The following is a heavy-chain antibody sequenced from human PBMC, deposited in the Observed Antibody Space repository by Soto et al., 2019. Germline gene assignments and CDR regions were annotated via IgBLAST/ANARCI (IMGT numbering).Heavy chain of an antibody. CDR1: GFTFSGSA. Sequence: GGSLRLSCAASGFTFSGSAMHWVRQASGKGLEWVGRIRSKANSYATAYAASVKGRFTISRDDSKNTAYLQMNSLKTEDTAVYYCTVYGSGSYRPPYYYYYMDVWGKGTTVTVSS. V-gene: IGHV3-73*01. CDR3: TVYGSGSYRPPYYYYYMDV. J-gene: IGHJ6*03. D-gene: IGHD3-10*01. CDR2: IRSKANSYAT.